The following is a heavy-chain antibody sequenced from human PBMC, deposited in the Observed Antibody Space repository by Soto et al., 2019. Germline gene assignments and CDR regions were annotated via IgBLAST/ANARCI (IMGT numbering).Heavy chain of an antibody. CDR2: IYYSGST. CDR3: ARAKAPLYSSSWYSGRDY. V-gene: IGHV4-59*08. CDR1: GGSIRSFY. D-gene: IGHD6-13*01. J-gene: IGHJ4*02. Sequence: ETLSHTCTVTGGSIRSFYWSWIRQPPGKGLEWIGYIYYSGSTNYNPSLKSRVTISVDTSKNQFSLKLSSVTAADTAVYYCARAKAPLYSSSWYSGRDYWGQGTLVTVSS.